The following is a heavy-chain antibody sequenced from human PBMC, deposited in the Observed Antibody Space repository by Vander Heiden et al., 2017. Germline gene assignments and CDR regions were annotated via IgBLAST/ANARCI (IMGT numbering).Heavy chain of an antibody. CDR2: ISSSGRTI. CDR3: ARSLAVSGDYYYAYDMDV. Sequence: QVYLVESGGGLVKPGGSLSLSCAASGFILSDYYMPWVRQAPGKGPEWLSYISSSGRTISYADSVKGRFTISRDNANNSLYLQMTSLTAADTAVYYCARSLAVSGDYYYAYDMDVWGQGTTVTVSS. V-gene: IGHV3-11*01. D-gene: IGHD6-19*01. CDR1: GFILSDYY. J-gene: IGHJ6*02.